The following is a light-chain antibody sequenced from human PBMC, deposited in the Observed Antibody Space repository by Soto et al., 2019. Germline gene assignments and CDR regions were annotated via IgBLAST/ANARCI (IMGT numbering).Light chain of an antibody. V-gene: IGLV2-8*01. CDR3: SSYAGINNYGV. CDR1: SSDVGGYKY. Sequence: QSALTQPPSASGSPGQSVTISCTGTSSDVGGYKYVSWYQQHPGKAPKLMIFEVNQRPSGVPDRFSGAQSGLTASLTVSGLQAEDEADYYCSSYAGINNYGVFGTGTKLTV. J-gene: IGLJ1*01. CDR2: EVN.